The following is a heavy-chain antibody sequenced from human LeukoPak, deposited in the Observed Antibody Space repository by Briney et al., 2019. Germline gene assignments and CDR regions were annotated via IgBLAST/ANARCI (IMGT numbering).Heavy chain of an antibody. V-gene: IGHV6-1*01. D-gene: IGHD1-26*01. CDR2: TYYRSKWYN. Sequence: SQTLSLTCAVSGVSFSSYDVAWNRIRQSPSRGLEWLGRTYYRSKWYNDYAVSVKGRITINAGTSKNQFSLQLNSVNPEDTAVYECAREGVGVRMAHWGQGTLVTVSS. J-gene: IGHJ4*02. CDR3: AREGVGVRMAH. CDR1: GVSFSSYDVA.